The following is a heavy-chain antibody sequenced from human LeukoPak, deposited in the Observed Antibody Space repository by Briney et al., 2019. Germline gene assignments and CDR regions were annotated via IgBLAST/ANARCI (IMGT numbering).Heavy chain of an antibody. V-gene: IGHV4-38-2*02. CDR2: INHSGRT. CDR1: GYSINFGHL. D-gene: IGHD3-22*01. J-gene: IGHJ5*02. CDR3: ARESSAVAHTMMRDWLDP. Sequence: PSETLSLTCDVSGYSINFGHLWGWIRQPPGKGLEWIASINHSGRTYYTPPLKSRVTISVDTSKNQFSLKVTSVTAEDTAMYFCARESSAVAHTMMRDWLDPWGQGTLVTVSS.